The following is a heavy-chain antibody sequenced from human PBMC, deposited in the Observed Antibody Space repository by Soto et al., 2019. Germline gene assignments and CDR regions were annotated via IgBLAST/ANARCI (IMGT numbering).Heavy chain of an antibody. J-gene: IGHJ6*03. V-gene: IGHV3-7*01. CDR1: GFTFDSYW. CDR3: ARDMDV. Sequence: EVQVVESGGGLGQPGGSLRLSCAASGFTFDSYWMTWVRQAPGKGLEGVANIKQDGSEKYYVDSVKGRFTISRDNAKNSLFLQMNSLRAEDTAVYYCARDMDVWGKGTTVTVYS. CDR2: IKQDGSEK.